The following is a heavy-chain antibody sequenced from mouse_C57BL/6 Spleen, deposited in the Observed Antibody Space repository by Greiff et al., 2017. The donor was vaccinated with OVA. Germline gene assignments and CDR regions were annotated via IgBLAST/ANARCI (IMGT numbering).Heavy chain of an antibody. CDR3: ARERLRPYYFDY. D-gene: IGHD3-2*02. CDR1: GYTFTDYY. CDR2: INPNNGGT. Sequence: EVQLQQSGPELVKPGASVKISCKASGYTFTDYYMNWVKQSHGKSLEWIGDINPNNGGTSYNQKFKGKATLTVDKSSSTAYMELRSLTSEDSAVYYCARERLRPYYFDYWGQGTTLTVSS. J-gene: IGHJ2*01. V-gene: IGHV1-26*01.